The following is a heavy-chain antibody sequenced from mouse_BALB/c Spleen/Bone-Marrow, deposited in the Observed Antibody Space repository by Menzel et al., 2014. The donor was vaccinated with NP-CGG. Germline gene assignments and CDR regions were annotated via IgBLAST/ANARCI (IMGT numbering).Heavy chain of an antibody. D-gene: IGHD1-1*01. Sequence: LEESGGRLVTPGTPLTLTCTASGIDLDSSAMNWVRQAPGKGLEYIGVINFYGSTYYATWAKGRFTISKTSTTVDLKITSPTTEDTATYFCARGMGAGWNYFNLWGQGTLVTVS. CDR2: INFYGST. CDR1: GIDLDSSA. CDR3: ARGMGAGWNYFNL. V-gene: IGHV5-6-5*01. J-gene: IGHJ3*02.